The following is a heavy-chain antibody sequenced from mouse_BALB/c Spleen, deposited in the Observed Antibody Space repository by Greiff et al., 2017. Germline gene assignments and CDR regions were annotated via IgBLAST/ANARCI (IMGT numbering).Heavy chain of an antibody. Sequence: VKLMESGPGLVAPSQSLSITCTVSGFSLTGYGVNWVRQPPGKGLEWLGMIWGDGSTDYNSALKSRLSISKDNSKGQVFLKMNSLQTDDTARYYCARESLYGNYPFDYWGQGTTLTVSS. CDR1: GFSLTGYG. CDR3: ARESLYGNYPFDY. J-gene: IGHJ2*01. V-gene: IGHV2-6-7*01. D-gene: IGHD2-10*02. CDR2: IWGDGST.